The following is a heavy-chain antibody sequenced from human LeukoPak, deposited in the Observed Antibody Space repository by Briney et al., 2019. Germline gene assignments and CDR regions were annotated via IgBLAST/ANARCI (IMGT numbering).Heavy chain of an antibody. V-gene: IGHV3-64*01. J-gene: IGHJ4*02. Sequence: GGSLRLSCAASGFTFSSYAMHWVRQAPGKGLEYVSVISANGYSTYYTNSVKGRFTISRDNSKNTLYLQMNNLRPEDTAVYYCARGSYSSSWKTFDYWGQGTLVTVSS. CDR2: ISANGYST. CDR1: GFTFSSYA. D-gene: IGHD6-13*01. CDR3: ARGSYSSSWKTFDY.